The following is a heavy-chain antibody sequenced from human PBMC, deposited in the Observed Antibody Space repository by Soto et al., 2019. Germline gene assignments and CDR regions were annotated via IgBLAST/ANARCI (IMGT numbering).Heavy chain of an antibody. Sequence: RDSWRAAEGNSRSNGVRRISKRQGKGLEWVAFIWYDGSDKYYADSVKGRFTISRDNSKNTLYLQMNSLRTEDTAVYFCARDRHPNGLPDAFDIWGQGTFVSGSS. D-gene: IGHD7-27*01. CDR1: EGNSRSNG. CDR3: ARDRHPNGLPDAFDI. V-gene: IGHV3-33*08. CDR2: IWYDGSDK. J-gene: IGHJ3*02.